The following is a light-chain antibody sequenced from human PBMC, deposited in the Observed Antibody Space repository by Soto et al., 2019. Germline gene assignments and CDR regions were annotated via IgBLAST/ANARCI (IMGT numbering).Light chain of an antibody. CDR1: ETIGGW. Sequence: DIQMTQSPSTLSSSVGDRVTITCRASETIGGWLAWHQQKPGRAPQVLVYKVSSLQGGVPSRFSGSGSGTEFTLTISSLQPDDVATYFCHQYSRYPWTFGQGTKVEIK. CDR2: KVS. CDR3: HQYSRYPWT. V-gene: IGKV1-5*03. J-gene: IGKJ1*01.